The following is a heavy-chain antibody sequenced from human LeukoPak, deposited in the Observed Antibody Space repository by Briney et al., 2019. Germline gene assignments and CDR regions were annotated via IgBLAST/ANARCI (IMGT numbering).Heavy chain of an antibody. CDR1: GNTFTPYD. V-gene: IGHV1-8*01. CDR3: ARDRGDGYNAYYFDY. J-gene: IGHJ4*02. D-gene: IGHD5-24*01. Sequence: ASVKVSCKASGNTFTPYDINWVRQATGQGLEWMGWMNPNSGNTGYAQKFQGRVIMTRDTSISTAYMELSSLRSDDTAVYYCARDRGDGYNAYYFDYWGQGTLVIVSS. CDR2: MNPNSGNT.